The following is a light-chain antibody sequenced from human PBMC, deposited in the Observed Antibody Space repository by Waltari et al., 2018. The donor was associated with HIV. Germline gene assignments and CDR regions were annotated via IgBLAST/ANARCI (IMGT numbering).Light chain of an antibody. Sequence: SYVLTQPPSISVAPGKTAKITCAGKNIGNRDVHWYQQKPGQAPILVIFDDDDRPSGIPERFSGSNSDKTATLTINRVEVGDEGDYYCQVWDSGSDHVFGSGTTVTVL. CDR2: DDD. CDR3: QVWDSGSDHV. CDR1: NIGNRD. J-gene: IGLJ1*01. V-gene: IGLV3-21*01.